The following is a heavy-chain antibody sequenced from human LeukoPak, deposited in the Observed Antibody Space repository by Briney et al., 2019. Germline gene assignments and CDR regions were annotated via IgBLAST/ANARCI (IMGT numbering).Heavy chain of an antibody. CDR1: AFTFSGHW. CDR2: INKDGSDT. J-gene: IGHJ4*02. CDR3: VRHGPNCFDY. V-gene: IGHV3-7*05. D-gene: IGHD2-8*01. Sequence: GGSLRLSCAASAFTFSGHWMGWVRKAPGKGLEWVANINKDGSDTYHVDSVRGRFTISRDNTKTSLYLQMNSLRVEDTAVYYCVRHGPNCFDYWGQGTLVTVSS.